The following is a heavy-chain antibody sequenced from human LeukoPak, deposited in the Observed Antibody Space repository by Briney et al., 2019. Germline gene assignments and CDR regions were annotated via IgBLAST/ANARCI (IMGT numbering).Heavy chain of an antibody. V-gene: IGHV3-21*01. J-gene: IGHJ6*03. CDR1: GFTFSSYN. Sequence: PGGSLRLTCATSGFTFSSYNMDWVRQAPGKGLEWVSSISTDSRYIYYTDSVKGRFTISRDNAKNSLYLQMDSLRAEDTAVYYCAKDPTSMLTAGTGYMGVWGKGTTVTVSS. D-gene: IGHD6-13*01. CDR3: AKDPTSMLTAGTGYMGV. CDR2: ISTDSRYI.